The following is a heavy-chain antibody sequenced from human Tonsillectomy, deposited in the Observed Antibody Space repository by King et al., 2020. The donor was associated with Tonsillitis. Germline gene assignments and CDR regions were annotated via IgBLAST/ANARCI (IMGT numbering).Heavy chain of an antibody. J-gene: IGHJ6*02. CDR1: GYTFTGYY. CDR2: INPNSGDT. CDR3: ARTDYYFYGMDV. V-gene: IGHV1-2*02. Sequence: QLVQSGAEVKKPGASVKVSCKASGYTFTGYYMHWVRQAPGQGPEWMGWINPNSGDTDYAQKFEGRVTMTRDTSISTGYMEMSRLRSDDTAVCYCARTDYYFYGMDVWGQGSTVTVSS.